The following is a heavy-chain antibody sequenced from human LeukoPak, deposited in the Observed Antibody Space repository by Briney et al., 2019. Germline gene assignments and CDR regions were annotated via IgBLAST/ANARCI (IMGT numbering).Heavy chain of an antibody. Sequence: PSETLSLTCTVSGASIRSYYWSWLRQPPGKGLEWIAYIYYSGSTNYNPSLKSRVTISVDTSKNQFSLKLSSVTAADTAVYYCARVYYSNSYDYWYFDLWGRGTLVTVSS. CDR1: GASIRSYY. J-gene: IGHJ2*01. D-gene: IGHD6-13*01. CDR3: ARVYYSNSYDYWYFDL. V-gene: IGHV4-59*01. CDR2: IYYSGST.